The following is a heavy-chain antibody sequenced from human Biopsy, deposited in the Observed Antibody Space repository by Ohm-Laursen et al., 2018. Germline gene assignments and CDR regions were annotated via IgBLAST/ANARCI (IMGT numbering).Heavy chain of an antibody. Sequence: TLSLTCTVSGGSISSGGSYRSWIRQRPGKGLEWIGYIFNSANTYYNPSLKNLITISGDTSKNQFSLKLSSVTAADTAVYYCARGDYFDSNGYFWFDPWGQGTLVTVSS. CDR2: IFNSANT. D-gene: IGHD3-22*01. J-gene: IGHJ5*02. CDR1: GGSISSGGSY. V-gene: IGHV4-31*01. CDR3: ARGDYFDSNGYFWFDP.